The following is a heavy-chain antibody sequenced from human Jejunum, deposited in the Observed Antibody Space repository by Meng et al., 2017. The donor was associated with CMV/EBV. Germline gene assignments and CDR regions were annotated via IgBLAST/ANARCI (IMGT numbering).Heavy chain of an antibody. CDR1: GGSVSSGGYY. D-gene: IGHD6-19*01. CDR2: IYYSGST. V-gene: IGHV4-31*03. Sequence: QVKLQESGTGLVKPSQTLSLTCTVSGGSVSSGGYYWTWIRQHPGKGLEWFRHIYYSGSTFYNPSLKRRVIISIDTSKNQFSLNLRSVTAADTAVYYCARVSSGWDYFDYWGQGTLVTVSS. J-gene: IGHJ4*02. CDR3: ARVSSGWDYFDY.